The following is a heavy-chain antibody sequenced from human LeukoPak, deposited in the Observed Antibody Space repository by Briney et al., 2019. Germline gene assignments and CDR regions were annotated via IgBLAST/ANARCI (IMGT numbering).Heavy chain of an antibody. CDR1: GFTFSSYD. J-gene: IGHJ4*02. Sequence: GGSLRLSCAASGFTFSSYDMHWVRQATGKGLEWVSAIGTAGDTYYPGSVKGRFTISRENAKNSLYLQMNSLRAGDTAVYYCARAGDYDEFDYWGQGTQVTVSS. CDR2: IGTAGDT. V-gene: IGHV3-13*01. D-gene: IGHD4-17*01. CDR3: ARAGDYDEFDY.